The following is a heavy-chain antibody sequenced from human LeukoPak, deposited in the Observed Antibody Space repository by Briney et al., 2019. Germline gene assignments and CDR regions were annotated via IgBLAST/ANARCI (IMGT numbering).Heavy chain of an antibody. D-gene: IGHD1-26*01. CDR1: GFKFTNYW. CDR2: IYPGDSDT. Sequence: GESLKISCKGYGFKFTNYWIGWVRQMPGKGLEWMGIIYPGDSDTRYSPSFQGQVTISADKSISTAYLQWSSLKASDTAMYYCAIRYSGSYNDYWGQGTLVTVSS. J-gene: IGHJ4*02. V-gene: IGHV5-51*01. CDR3: AIRYSGSYNDY.